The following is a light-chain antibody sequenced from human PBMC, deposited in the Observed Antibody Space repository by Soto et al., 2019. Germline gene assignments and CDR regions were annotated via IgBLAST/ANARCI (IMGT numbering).Light chain of an antibody. Sequence: EIVMTQSPATLSVSPGERATLSCRASQSLNSDLAWYQQKPGQALRLLIYGASTRATGIPARFSGSESGTEFTLTISSLQSEDFAVYYCQQYNNWPRTFGQGTKVESK. V-gene: IGKV3-15*01. CDR1: QSLNSD. J-gene: IGKJ1*01. CDR3: QQYNNWPRT. CDR2: GAS.